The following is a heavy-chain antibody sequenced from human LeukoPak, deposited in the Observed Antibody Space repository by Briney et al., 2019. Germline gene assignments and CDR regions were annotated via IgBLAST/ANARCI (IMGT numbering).Heavy chain of an antibody. V-gene: IGHV4-38-2*01. J-gene: IGHJ4*02. CDR1: GYSISSGYY. Sequence: PSETLSLTCVVSGYSISSGYYWGWIRQPPGKGLEWIGSIYQSGGTFYNPSLKSRVTMSVDTSKNQFSLKLSSVTAADTAVYYCARVWYDFWSGYRFDYWGQGTLVTVSS. CDR3: ARVWYDFWSGYRFDY. CDR2: IYQSGGT. D-gene: IGHD3-3*01.